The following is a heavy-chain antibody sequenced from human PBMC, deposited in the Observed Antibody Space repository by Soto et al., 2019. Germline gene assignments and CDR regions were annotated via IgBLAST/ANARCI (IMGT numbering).Heavy chain of an antibody. D-gene: IGHD2-2*01. CDR2: IIPIFDTA. V-gene: IGHV1-69*01. Sequence: KVSCKASGGTFSSYAISWVRQAPGQGLEWMGGIIPIFDTANYAQKFQGRVTITADESTSTAYMELSSLRSEDTAVYYCARHDCISSSCYYYSYGMDVWAQGTTVTASS. CDR3: ARHDCISSSCYYYSYGMDV. CDR1: GGTFSSYA. J-gene: IGHJ6*02.